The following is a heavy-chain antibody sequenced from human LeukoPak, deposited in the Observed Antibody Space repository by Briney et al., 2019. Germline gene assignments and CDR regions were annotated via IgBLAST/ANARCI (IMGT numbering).Heavy chain of an antibody. CDR2: FDPEDGET. D-gene: IGHD2-15*01. J-gene: IGHJ6*02. Sequence: ASVKVSCKASGYTLTELSMHWVRQAPGKGLEWMGGFDPEDGETIYAQKFQGRVTMTEDTSTDTAYMELSSLRSEDTAVYYCATWAGSPGCSGGSCYRNYYYYYGMDVWGQGTTVTVSS. CDR1: GYTLTELS. V-gene: IGHV1-24*01. CDR3: ATWAGSPGCSGGSCYRNYYYYYGMDV.